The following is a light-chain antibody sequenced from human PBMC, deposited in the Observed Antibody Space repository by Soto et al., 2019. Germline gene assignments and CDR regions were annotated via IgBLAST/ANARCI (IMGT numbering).Light chain of an antibody. CDR1: QSVRSN. V-gene: IGKV3-15*01. CDR2: GAS. Sequence: ETVMSQSPAALPVSPGERATLSCRASQSVRSNLAWYQQKPGQAPRLLIYGASTRATGVPARFSGSRSGTEFTLTINSLQSEDFALYYCQEYDNWPLWTFGQRTKVDIK. CDR3: QEYDNWPLWT. J-gene: IGKJ1*01.